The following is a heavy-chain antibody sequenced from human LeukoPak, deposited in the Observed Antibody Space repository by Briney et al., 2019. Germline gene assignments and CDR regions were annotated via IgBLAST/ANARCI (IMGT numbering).Heavy chain of an antibody. CDR3: ARRSDPMKKSGCGYGMDV. Sequence: QSGGSLRLSCAASGFTFSSYGMHWVRQAPGKGLEWVAVIWYDGSNKYYADSVKGRFTISRDNSKNTLYLQMNSLRAEDTAVYYCARRSDPMKKSGCGYGMDVWGQGTTVTVSS. CDR1: GFTFSSYG. V-gene: IGHV3-33*08. D-gene: IGHD6-19*01. CDR2: IWYDGSNK. J-gene: IGHJ6*02.